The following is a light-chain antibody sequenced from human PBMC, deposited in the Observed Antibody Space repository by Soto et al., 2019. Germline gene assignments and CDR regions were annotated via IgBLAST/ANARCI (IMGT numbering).Light chain of an antibody. J-gene: IGLJ1*01. V-gene: IGLV2-8*01. CDR1: SRDIGGYNY. Sequence: QSALTQPASVSGSPGQSITISCTGTSRDIGGYNYVSWHQQHPGKAPRLIIYEVVQRPSGVPDRFSGSKSGNTASLTVSGLQAADEADYFCKSYAGSNTYVFGSGTKLTVL. CDR2: EVV. CDR3: KSYAGSNTYV.